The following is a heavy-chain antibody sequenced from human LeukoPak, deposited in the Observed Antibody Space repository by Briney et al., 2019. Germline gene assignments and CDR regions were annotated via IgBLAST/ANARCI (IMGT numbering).Heavy chain of an antibody. V-gene: IGHV2-5*01. CDR2: TYWNDDN. CDR3: AHFSTTMTTGYFDP. Sequence: SGPTLVKPTQTLTLTCHFSGFSLTTSGVGVAWIRQPPGKPLEWLALTYWNDDNRYSPSLETRLTITRDTSKNQVVLTMTNMDPTDTATYYCAHFSTTMTTGYFDPWGQGVLVTVSS. J-gene: IGHJ5*02. D-gene: IGHD4-17*01. CDR1: GFSLTTSGVG.